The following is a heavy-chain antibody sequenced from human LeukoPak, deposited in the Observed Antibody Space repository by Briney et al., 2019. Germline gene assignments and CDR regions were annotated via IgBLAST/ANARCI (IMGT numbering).Heavy chain of an antibody. CDR3: ARRCGSTCFDY. J-gene: IGHJ4*02. CDR1: GFTFTTYA. V-gene: IGHV3-23*01. D-gene: IGHD6-13*01. CDR2: ISGTGGST. Sequence: GGSLRLSCAASGFTFTTYAMSWVRQAPGKGMEWVSAISGTGGSTYYADSVKGRFTISRANSKNTLYRQMNGLRAEDTAIYYCARRCGSTCFDYWGQGTLVTVSS.